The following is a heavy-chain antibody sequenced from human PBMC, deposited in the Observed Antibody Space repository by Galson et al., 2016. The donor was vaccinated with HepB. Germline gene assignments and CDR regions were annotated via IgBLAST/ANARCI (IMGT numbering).Heavy chain of an antibody. CDR3: ARRSRLNYYDHYNMDV. CDR2: ISFDGKTK. Sequence: SLRLSCAASGFTFSSHGMHWVRQAPGKGLEWVAVISFDGKTKYYADSVKGRLIISRDNSANSLYLQINSLRRDDTAVYYCARRSRLNYYDHYNMDVRGLGTTVIVS. CDR1: GFTFSSHG. D-gene: IGHD3-16*01. V-gene: IGHV3-30*03. J-gene: IGHJ6*02.